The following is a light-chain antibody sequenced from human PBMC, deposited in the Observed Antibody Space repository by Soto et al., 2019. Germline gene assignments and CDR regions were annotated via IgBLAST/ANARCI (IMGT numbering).Light chain of an antibody. J-gene: IGKJ4*01. CDR3: QQYGSSPLT. V-gene: IGKV1D-12*01. CDR2: AAS. CDR1: QDISRW. Sequence: DVQMTQSPSSVSASVGDRVTITCRASQDISRWLAWYQQKPGQAPKFLIYAASNLQSGDPSRFSGSGSGTDFALTISSLQPEDFAVYYCQQYGSSPLTFGGGTKVEIK.